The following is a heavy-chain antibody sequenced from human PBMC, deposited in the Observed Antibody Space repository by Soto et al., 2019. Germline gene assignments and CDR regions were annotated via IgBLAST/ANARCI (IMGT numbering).Heavy chain of an antibody. CDR3: AREGQAPYYYYGMDG. Sequence: ASVKVSCKASGYTFTNYVFSWVRQAPGQGLEWMGWISGYNGNTKYAEKFQGRVTMTTDTSTSTAHMELRSLRSDDTAVYYCAREGQAPYYYYGMDGWGQGTAVTVSS. J-gene: IGHJ6*02. V-gene: IGHV1-18*01. CDR2: ISGYNGNT. CDR1: GYTFTNYV.